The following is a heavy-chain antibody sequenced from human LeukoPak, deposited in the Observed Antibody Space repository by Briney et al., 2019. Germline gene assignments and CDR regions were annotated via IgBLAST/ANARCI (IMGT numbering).Heavy chain of an antibody. J-gene: IGHJ4*02. V-gene: IGHV1-46*01. CDR3: RRGTITTWAFEDY. CDR1: GYTFTRYD. Sequence: GASVKVSCKASGYTFTRYDMHWGRQAPGQGLEWRGVINPSVGRTGYAQKFQCRVTMTSDTSTSTISFDISSLRSWDTPVYYCRRGTITTWAFEDYWGQGTLVTVSS. CDR2: INPSVGRT. D-gene: IGHD1-1*01.